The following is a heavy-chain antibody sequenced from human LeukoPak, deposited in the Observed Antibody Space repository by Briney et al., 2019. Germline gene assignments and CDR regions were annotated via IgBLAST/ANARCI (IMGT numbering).Heavy chain of an antibody. CDR3: ARDLGYSGYDSALDY. D-gene: IGHD5-12*01. Sequence: PGGSLRLSCAASGFTFSSYWMTWVRQAPGKGLEWVANIREDGSEKYVDSVKGRFTISRDNAKNSLYLQMNSLRAEDTAVYYCARDLGYSGYDSALDYWGQGTLVTVSS. CDR2: IREDGSEK. V-gene: IGHV3-7*01. CDR1: GFTFSSYW. J-gene: IGHJ4*02.